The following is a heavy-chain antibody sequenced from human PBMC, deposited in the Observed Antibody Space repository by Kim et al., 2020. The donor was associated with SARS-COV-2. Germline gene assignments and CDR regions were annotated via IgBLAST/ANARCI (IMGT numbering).Heavy chain of an antibody. V-gene: IGHV3-9*01. D-gene: IGHD1-26*01. J-gene: IGHJ4*02. CDR3: AKDIPAGGKIVGGFDY. Sequence: GKSRFTISRDNAKNSLYLQKNSLRAEDTALYYCAKDIPAGGKIVGGFDYWGQGTLVTVSS.